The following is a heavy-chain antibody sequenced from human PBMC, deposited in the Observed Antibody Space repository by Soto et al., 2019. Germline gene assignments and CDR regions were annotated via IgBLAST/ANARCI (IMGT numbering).Heavy chain of an antibody. J-gene: IGHJ6*02. CDR1: GFTFSSYG. Sequence: PGGSLRLSCAASGFTFSSYGMHWVRQAPGKGLEWVAVISYDGSNKYYADSVKGRFTISRDNSKNTLYLQMNSLRAEDTAVYYCAKDKDKQQLARRYYGMDVWGQGTTVTVSS. CDR3: AKDKDKQQLARRYYGMDV. D-gene: IGHD6-13*01. CDR2: ISYDGSNK. V-gene: IGHV3-30*18.